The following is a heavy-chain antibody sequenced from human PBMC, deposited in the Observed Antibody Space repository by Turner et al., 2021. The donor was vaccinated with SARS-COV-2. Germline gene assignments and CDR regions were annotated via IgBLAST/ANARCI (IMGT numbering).Heavy chain of an antibody. J-gene: IGHJ4*02. V-gene: IGHV3-66*01. CDR1: VFTVSSNY. Sequence: EVQLVESGGGLVQPGGSLRLSCAASVFTVSSNYMSWVRQAPGKGLEWVSVVYSGGSTYYADSVKGRFTISRDNSKNTLYLQMNSLRAEDTAVYYCAKNPGPYCSGGSCYSGELDYWGQGTLVTVSS. D-gene: IGHD2-15*01. CDR3: AKNPGPYCSGGSCYSGELDY. CDR2: VYSGGST.